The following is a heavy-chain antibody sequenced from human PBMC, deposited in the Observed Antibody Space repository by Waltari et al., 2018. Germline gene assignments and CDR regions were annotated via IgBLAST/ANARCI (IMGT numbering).Heavy chain of an antibody. CDR2: ISYDGSNK. CDR1: GFTSSSYA. Sequence: QVQLVESGGGVVQPGRSLRLSCAASGFTSSSYAMHWVRQAQGKGLEWVAVISYDGSNKYYADSVKCRFTISRDNSKNTLYLQMNSLRAEDTAVYYCARASTSYGDYEKGDYWGQGTLVTVSS. J-gene: IGHJ4*02. D-gene: IGHD4-17*01. CDR3: ARASTSYGDYEKGDY. V-gene: IGHV3-30-3*01.